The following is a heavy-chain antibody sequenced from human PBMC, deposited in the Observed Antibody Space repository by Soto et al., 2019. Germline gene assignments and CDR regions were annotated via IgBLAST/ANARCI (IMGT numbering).Heavy chain of an antibody. J-gene: IGHJ4*02. Sequence: QVQLVQSGAEVKKPGSSVKVSCKASGGTFSSYTISWVRQAPGQGLEWMGRIIPILGIANYAQKFQGRVTITADKSTSTAYMELSSLRSEDTAVYYCARGMGLYSPMEFDYWGQGTLVTVSS. CDR3: ARGMGLYSPMEFDY. V-gene: IGHV1-69*02. CDR2: IIPILGIA. D-gene: IGHD6-13*01. CDR1: GGTFSSYT.